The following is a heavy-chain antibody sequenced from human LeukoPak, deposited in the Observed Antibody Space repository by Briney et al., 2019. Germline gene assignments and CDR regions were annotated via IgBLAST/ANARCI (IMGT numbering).Heavy chain of an antibody. V-gene: IGHV4-59*12. Sequence: SETLSLTCTVSGGSISSYYWSWIRQPPGKGLEWIGYIYYSGSTNYNPSLKSRVTISVDTSKNQFSLKLSSVTAADTAVYYCARGDYGGNLDYWGQGTLVTVSS. D-gene: IGHD4-23*01. CDR3: ARGDYGGNLDY. CDR1: GGSISSYY. CDR2: IYYSGST. J-gene: IGHJ4*02.